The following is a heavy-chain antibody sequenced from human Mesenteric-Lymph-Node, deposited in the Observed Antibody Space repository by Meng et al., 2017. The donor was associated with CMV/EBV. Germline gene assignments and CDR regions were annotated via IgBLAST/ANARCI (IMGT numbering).Heavy chain of an antibody. D-gene: IGHD1-1*01. CDR2: INPSGGST. CDR3: ARDGGGLERRVFYYGMDV. J-gene: IGHJ6*02. V-gene: IGHV1-46*01. Sequence: ASVKVSCKASGYTFTTYYIHWVRQAPGQGLEWMGIINPSGGSTSYAQKFQGRVTMTRDTSTSTVYMELSSLRSEDTAVYYCARDGGGLERRVFYYGMDVWGQGTTVTVSS. CDR1: GYTFTTYY.